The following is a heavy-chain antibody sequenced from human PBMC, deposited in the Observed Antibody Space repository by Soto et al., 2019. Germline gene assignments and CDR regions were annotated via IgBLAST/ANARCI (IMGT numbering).Heavy chain of an antibody. CDR2: ISSSSSYI. Sequence: GGSLRLSCAASGFTFSDYYMSWIRQAPGKGLEWVSYISSSSSYIYYADSVKGRFTISRDNAKNSLYLQMNSLRAEDTAVYYCARVMTRVYGMDVWGQGTTVTVSS. CDR1: GFTFSDYY. J-gene: IGHJ6*02. CDR3: ARVMTRVYGMDV. V-gene: IGHV3-11*06.